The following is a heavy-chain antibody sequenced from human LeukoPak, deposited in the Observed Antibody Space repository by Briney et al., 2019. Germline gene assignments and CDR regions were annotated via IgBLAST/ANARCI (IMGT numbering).Heavy chain of an antibody. D-gene: IGHD1-1*01. Sequence: GRSLRLSCVASGFIFSSYAVSWVRQAPRRGLEWVSSISGSGGSTYYADSVKGRFTISRDNSKNTLHLQMNSLRAEDTSVYYCEKGERNPPWNDAFDIWGQGTMVTVSS. CDR2: ISGSGGST. J-gene: IGHJ3*02. V-gene: IGHV3-23*01. CDR1: GFIFSSYA. CDR3: EKGERNPPWNDAFDI.